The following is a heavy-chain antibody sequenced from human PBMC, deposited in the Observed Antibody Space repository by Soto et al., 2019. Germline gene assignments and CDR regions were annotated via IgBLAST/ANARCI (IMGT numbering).Heavy chain of an antibody. V-gene: IGHV3-23*01. CDR3: AKEYQPPSPTYYYDSSGDYGPSGAFDI. CDR2: ISGSGGST. D-gene: IGHD3-22*01. Sequence: GGSLRLSCAASGFTFSSYAMSWVRQAPGKGLEWVSAISGSGGSTYYADSVKGRFTISRDNSKNTLYLQMNSLRAEDTAVYYCAKEYQPPSPTYYYDSSGDYGPSGAFDIWGQGTMVTVSS. CDR1: GFTFSSYA. J-gene: IGHJ3*02.